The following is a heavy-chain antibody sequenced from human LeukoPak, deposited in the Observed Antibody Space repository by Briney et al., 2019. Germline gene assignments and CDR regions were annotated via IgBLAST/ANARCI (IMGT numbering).Heavy chain of an antibody. CDR3: ARLIRDDHKYYDQ. D-gene: IGHD5-24*01. Sequence: ASVKVTCKASADTFNVYYMHWVRQAPAQGLDWMGWINLSSGGTKYPQKFQDRINMTRDTSIKTAYMELSWLKSDDAAVYYCARLIRDDHKYYDQWGQGTLVTVSS. CDR1: ADTFNVYY. J-gene: IGHJ4*02. V-gene: IGHV1-2*02. CDR2: INLSSGGT.